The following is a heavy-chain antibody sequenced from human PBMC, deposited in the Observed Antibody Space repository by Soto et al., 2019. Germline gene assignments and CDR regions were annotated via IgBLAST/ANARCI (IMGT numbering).Heavy chain of an antibody. J-gene: IGHJ4*02. CDR2: IDWDDDT. CDR3: ARISSVGSSTFDF. CDR1: GFSLNTTGMC. Sequence: SGPTLVNPTQTLTVTCTFSGFSLNTTGMCVSWIRQPPGKALEWLALIDWDDDTYYSTSLKTRLSISKDTSKNQVVLTMTNMDPVDTATYFCARISSVGSSTFDFWGLGTLVTVSS. D-gene: IGHD2-2*01. V-gene: IGHV2-70*01.